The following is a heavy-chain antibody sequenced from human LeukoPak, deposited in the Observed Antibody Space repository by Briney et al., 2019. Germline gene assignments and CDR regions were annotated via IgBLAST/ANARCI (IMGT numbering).Heavy chain of an antibody. Sequence: ASVKVSCKASGGTFSSYAISWVRQAPGQGLEWMGRIIPILGIANYAQKFQGRVTITADKSTSTAYMELSSLRSEDTAVYYCARDSMVRGSPIDYWGQGTLVTVSS. CDR3: ARDSMVRGSPIDY. CDR1: GGTFSSYA. CDR2: IIPILGIA. V-gene: IGHV1-69*04. J-gene: IGHJ4*02. D-gene: IGHD3-10*01.